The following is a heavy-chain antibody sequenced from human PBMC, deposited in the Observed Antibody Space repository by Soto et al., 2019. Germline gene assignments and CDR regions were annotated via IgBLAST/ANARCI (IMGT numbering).Heavy chain of an antibody. J-gene: IGHJ6*02. D-gene: IGHD3-10*01. CDR1: GCTFTSYY. Sequence: ASVKVSCKASGCTFTSYYMHWVRQAPGQGLEWMGIINPSGGSTSYAQKFQGRVTMTRDTSTSTVYMELSSLRSEDTAVYYCARDLTRLLWFGELLIYYYGMDVWGQGTTVTVSS. CDR3: ARDLTRLLWFGELLIYYYGMDV. V-gene: IGHV1-46*01. CDR2: INPSGGST.